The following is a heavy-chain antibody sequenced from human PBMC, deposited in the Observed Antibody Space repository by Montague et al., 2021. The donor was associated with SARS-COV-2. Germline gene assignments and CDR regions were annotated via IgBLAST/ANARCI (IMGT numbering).Heavy chain of an antibody. CDR3: ATLPSSITIFGVVQGYYFDD. J-gene: IGHJ4*02. Sequence: SETLSLTCTVSGASISSRSYYWGWIRQPPGKGLEWIGFKYYSGSTYYNPTLKSRVTISVDTSKNQFSLKPSSVTAADTAVYHCATLPSSITIFGVVQGYYFDDWGQGTLVTVSS. CDR2: KYYSGST. D-gene: IGHD3-3*01. V-gene: IGHV4-39*01. CDR1: GASISSRSYY.